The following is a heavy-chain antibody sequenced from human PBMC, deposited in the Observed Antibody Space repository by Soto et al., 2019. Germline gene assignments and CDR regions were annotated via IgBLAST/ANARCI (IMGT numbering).Heavy chain of an antibody. D-gene: IGHD6-13*01. CDR2: ITGASGVI. V-gene: IGHV3-48*01. CDR1: GFIFNNYN. J-gene: IGHJ4*02. Sequence: EVHLVESGGGLVQPGGSLRLSCAGTGFIFNNYNMNWVRQSPGKGPEWVSFITGASGVIYYADSVKGRFTISRDNAKNSLYLQMDSLRAEDTALYYCARGFGSSWFHYWGQGTQVTVSS. CDR3: ARGFGSSWFHY.